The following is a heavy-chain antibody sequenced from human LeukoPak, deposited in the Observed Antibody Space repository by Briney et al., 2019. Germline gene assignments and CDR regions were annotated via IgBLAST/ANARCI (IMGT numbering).Heavy chain of an antibody. Sequence: SETLSLTCAVSGGSISSGGYSWNWIRQPPGKGLEWIGYIYHSGSTYYNPSLKSRVTISVDRSKNQFSLKLSSVTAADTAVYYCARAHGGTMVRGVIETLYYFDYWGQGTLVTVSS. CDR3: ARAHGGTMVRGVIETLYYFDY. V-gene: IGHV4-30-2*01. CDR2: IYHSGST. J-gene: IGHJ4*02. CDR1: GGSISSGGYS. D-gene: IGHD3-10*01.